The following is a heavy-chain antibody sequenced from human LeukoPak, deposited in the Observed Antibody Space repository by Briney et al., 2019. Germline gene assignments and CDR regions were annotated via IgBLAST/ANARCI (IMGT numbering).Heavy chain of an antibody. V-gene: IGHV3-30*02. CDR3: AKDWTIFGVIIISSYMDV. J-gene: IGHJ6*03. CDR1: GFTFSSYG. D-gene: IGHD3-3*01. Sequence: GGSLRLSCAASGFTFSSYGMHWVRQAPGKGLEWVAFIRYDGTHKYFADSVKGRFTISGDNSKDTLYLQMNSLRAEDTALYYCAKDWTIFGVIIISSYMDVWGKGTTVTVSS. CDR2: IRYDGTHK.